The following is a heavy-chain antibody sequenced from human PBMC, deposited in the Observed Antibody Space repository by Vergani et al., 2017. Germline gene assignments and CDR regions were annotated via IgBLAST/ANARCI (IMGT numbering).Heavy chain of an antibody. D-gene: IGHD3-3*01. CDR2: ISGSGGST. V-gene: IGHV3-23*01. CDR3: AKSTHRDIRFLEWLLYPFDY. J-gene: IGHJ4*02. Sequence: EVQLLESGGGLVQPGGSLRLSCAASGFTFSSYAMSWVRQAPGQGLEWVSAISGSGGSTYYADSVKGRFTISRDNSKNTLYLQMNSLRAEDTAVYYCAKSTHRDIRFLEWLLYPFDYWGQGTLVTVSS. CDR1: GFTFSSYA.